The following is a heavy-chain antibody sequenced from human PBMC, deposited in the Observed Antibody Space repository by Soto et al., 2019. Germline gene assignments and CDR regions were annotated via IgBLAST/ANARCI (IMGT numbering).Heavy chain of an antibody. CDR3: AKGGSITMIVVVITKVFQH. CDR1: GFTFSSYA. Sequence: PGGSLRLSCAASGFTFSSYAMSWVRQAPGKGLEWVSAISGSGGSTYYADSVKGRFTISRDNPKNTLYLQMNRLRADDTAVYYCAKGGSITMIVVVITKVFQHWGQGTLVTVSS. J-gene: IGHJ1*01. V-gene: IGHV3-23*01. D-gene: IGHD3-22*01. CDR2: ISGSGGST.